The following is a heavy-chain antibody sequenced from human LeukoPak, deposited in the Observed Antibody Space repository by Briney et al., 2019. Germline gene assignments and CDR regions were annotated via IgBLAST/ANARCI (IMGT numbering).Heavy chain of an antibody. Sequence: GGSLRLSCAASGFTFDDYAMRWVRQAPGKGLEWVSGISWNSGSIGYADSVKGRFTISRDNAKNSLYLQMNSLRAEDTALYYCAKGRYFEWLTGSFDYWGQGTLVTVSS. D-gene: IGHD3-9*01. CDR1: GFTFDDYA. CDR2: ISWNSGSI. V-gene: IGHV3-9*01. J-gene: IGHJ4*02. CDR3: AKGRYFEWLTGSFDY.